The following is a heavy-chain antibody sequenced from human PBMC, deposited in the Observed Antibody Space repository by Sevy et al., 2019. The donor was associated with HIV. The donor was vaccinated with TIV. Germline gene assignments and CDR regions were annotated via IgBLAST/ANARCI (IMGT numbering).Heavy chain of an antibody. V-gene: IGHV3-30-3*01. D-gene: IGHD3-22*01. CDR3: ARDLQRGGYYLRN. Sequence: GGSLRLSCAASGFTFSSYAMHWVRQAPGKGLEWVAVISYDGSNKYYADSVKGRFTISRDNSKNTRYLQMNSLRAEDTAVYYCARDLQRGGYYLRNWGQGTLVTVSS. J-gene: IGHJ4*02. CDR2: ISYDGSNK. CDR1: GFTFSSYA.